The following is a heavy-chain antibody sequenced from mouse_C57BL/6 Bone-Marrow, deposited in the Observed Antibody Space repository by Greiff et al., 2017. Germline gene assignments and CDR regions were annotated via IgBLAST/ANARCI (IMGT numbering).Heavy chain of an antibody. Sequence: VQLQQSGAELVRPGTSVKVSCKASGYAFTTYLIEWVKQRPGQGLEWIGEINPGSGGTNYNEKFKGKDTLTADKSSSTAYMPLSSLPSEDSAVYVGAREADCSTTVGRFAYWGQGTMLTVSA. J-gene: IGHJ3*01. CDR3: AREADCSTTVGRFAY. CDR1: GYAFTTYL. V-gene: IGHV1-54*01. D-gene: IGHD1-1*01. CDR2: INPGSGGT.